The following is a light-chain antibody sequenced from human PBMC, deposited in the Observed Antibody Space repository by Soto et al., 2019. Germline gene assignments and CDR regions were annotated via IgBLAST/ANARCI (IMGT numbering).Light chain of an antibody. Sequence: EIVMTHSPATLSVSPGKRVTLSCRASQTVSSSLAWYQQKPGQAPRLLIYGASTGATGIPARFSGSGSGTEFILTIRSLQSEDFAVYYCQQYSKWPLTFGGGTKVDIK. J-gene: IGKJ4*01. V-gene: IGKV3-15*01. CDR1: QTVSSS. CDR3: QQYSKWPLT. CDR2: GAS.